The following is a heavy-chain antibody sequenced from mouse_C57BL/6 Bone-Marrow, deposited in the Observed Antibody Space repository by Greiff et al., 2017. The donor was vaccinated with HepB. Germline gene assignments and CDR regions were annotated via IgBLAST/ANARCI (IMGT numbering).Heavy chain of an antibody. V-gene: IGHV2-5*01. CDR1: GFSLTSYG. CDR3: AKNDYYGSRGAMDY. J-gene: IGHJ4*01. CDR2: IWSGGST. Sequence: QVQLQQSGPGLVQPSQSLSITCTVSGFSLTSYGVHWVRQSPGKGLEWLGVIWSGGSTDYNAAFMSRLSITKDNSKSQVFFKMNSLQADDTAIYYCAKNDYYGSRGAMDYWGQGTSVTVSS. D-gene: IGHD1-1*01.